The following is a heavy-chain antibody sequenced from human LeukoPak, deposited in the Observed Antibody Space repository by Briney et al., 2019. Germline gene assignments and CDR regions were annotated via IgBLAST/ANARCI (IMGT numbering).Heavy chain of an antibody. Sequence: GESLKISCKGSGYTFSNYWIGWVRQMPGKGLEWMGIIYPGDSDTRYSPSSQGQVTFSADKSINTAYLQWSSLKASDTAIYYCTRRGNYYVSDYWGQGTPVTVSS. CDR3: TRRGNYYVSDY. CDR1: GYTFSNYW. D-gene: IGHD1-26*01. J-gene: IGHJ4*02. V-gene: IGHV5-51*01. CDR2: IYPGDSDT.